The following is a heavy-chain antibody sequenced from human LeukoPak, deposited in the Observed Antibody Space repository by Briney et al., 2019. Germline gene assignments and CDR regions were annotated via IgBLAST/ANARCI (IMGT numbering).Heavy chain of an antibody. CDR3: ARLSGESTIYDY. V-gene: IGHV3-7*01. CDR2: IRQDGNAI. D-gene: IGHD5/OR15-5a*01. CDR1: GFTFSSYG. Sequence: GRSLRLSCAASGFTFSSYGMHWVRQAPGKPLEWVATIRQDGNAIHYLDSVKGRFIISRDNARNSLSLQMDSLRVEDTAVYYCARLSGESTIYDYWGQGTLVTVSS. J-gene: IGHJ4*02.